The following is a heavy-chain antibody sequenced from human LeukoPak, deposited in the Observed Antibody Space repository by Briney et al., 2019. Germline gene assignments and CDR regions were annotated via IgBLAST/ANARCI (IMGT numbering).Heavy chain of an antibody. CDR2: IDWDDDK. V-gene: IGHV2-70*11. CDR3: ARTTHCGGDCYSFDY. CDR1: GFSLITSGMS. Sequence: ESGPALVKPTQTLTLTCTFSGFSLITSGMSVSWIRKPPGKALEWLARIDWDDDKYYSTSLKTRLTISKDTSKNQVVLTMTNMDPVDTATFYCARTTHCGGDCYSFDYWGQGTLVIVSS. J-gene: IGHJ4*02. D-gene: IGHD2-21*02.